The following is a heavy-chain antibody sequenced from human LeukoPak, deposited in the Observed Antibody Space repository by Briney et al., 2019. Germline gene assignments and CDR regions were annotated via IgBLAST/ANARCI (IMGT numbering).Heavy chain of an antibody. CDR2: IYYSGST. Sequence: PFQTLCLTCGVSLVALTIHYWSAVCDSPREGLQWISYIYYSGSTNYNPSLKSRVTISVDTSKNQFSLKLTSVTAADTAVYYCARHQRGNSDAFDIWGQGTMVTVSS. D-gene: IGHD4-23*01. CDR3: ARHQRGNSDAFDI. J-gene: IGHJ3*02. CDR1: LVALTIHY. V-gene: IGHV4-59*11.